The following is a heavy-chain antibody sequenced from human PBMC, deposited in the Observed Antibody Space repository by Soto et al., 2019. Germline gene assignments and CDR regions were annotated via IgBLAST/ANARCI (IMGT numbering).Heavy chain of an antibody. CDR2: IYYSGST. J-gene: IGHJ6*02. Sequence: QLQLQESGPGLVKPSETLSLTCTVSGGSISSSSYYWGWIRQPPGKGLEWIGSIYYSGSTYYNPSLKSRVTISVDTSKNQFSLKLSSVTAADTAVYYCARRGCISTSCYYGRYYYYGMDVWGQGTTVTVSS. D-gene: IGHD2-2*01. CDR1: GGSISSSSYY. V-gene: IGHV4-39*01. CDR3: ARRGCISTSCYYGRYYYYGMDV.